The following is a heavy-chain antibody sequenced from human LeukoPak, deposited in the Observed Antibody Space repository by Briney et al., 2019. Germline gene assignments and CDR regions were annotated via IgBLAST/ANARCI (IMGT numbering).Heavy chain of an antibody. CDR2: NDHSGST. D-gene: IGHD3-9*01. CDR1: GFSISSGYY. Sequence: SETLSLTCAVSGFSISSGYYWGWIRPPPGKGLEWIASNDHSGSTYYNPSLKSRVTISVDTSKNKLYLKLICVTAADTAVYYSAGVLNGACNYWGQGTLVTVS. CDR3: AGVLNGACNY. V-gene: IGHV4-38-2*01. J-gene: IGHJ4*02.